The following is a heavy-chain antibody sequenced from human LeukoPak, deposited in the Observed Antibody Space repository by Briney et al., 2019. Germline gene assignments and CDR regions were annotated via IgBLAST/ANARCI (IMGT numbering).Heavy chain of an antibody. D-gene: IGHD2-2*01. J-gene: IGHJ3*02. CDR2: INPSGGST. CDR3: ARGCSSTSCSDAFDI. Sequence: GASVKVSCKVSGYTFTDYYMHWVRQAPGQGLEWMGIINPSGGSTSYAQKFQGRVTMTRDTSTSTVYMELSSLRSEDTAVYYCARGCSSTSCSDAFDIWGQGTMVTVSS. CDR1: GYTFTDYY. V-gene: IGHV1-46*03.